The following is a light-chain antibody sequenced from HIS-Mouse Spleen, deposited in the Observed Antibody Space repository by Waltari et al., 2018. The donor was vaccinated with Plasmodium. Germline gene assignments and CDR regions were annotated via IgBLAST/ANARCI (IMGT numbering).Light chain of an antibody. J-gene: IGLJ2*01. CDR2: EGS. CDR1: SSDVGRYNL. V-gene: IGLV2-23*03. Sequence: QSALTQPASVSGSPGQSITISCPGTSSDVGRYNLVSWYQQHPGKAPKLMIYEGSKRPSGVSNRFSGSKSGNTASLTISGLQAEDEADYYCCSYAGSSTFGFGGGTKLTVL. CDR3: CSYAGSSTFG.